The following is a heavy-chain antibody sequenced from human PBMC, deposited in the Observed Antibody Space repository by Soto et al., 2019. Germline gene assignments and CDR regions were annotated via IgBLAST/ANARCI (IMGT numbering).Heavy chain of an antibody. D-gene: IGHD3-10*01. CDR2: INAGNGNT. CDR1: GYTFTNYA. V-gene: IGHV1-3*01. J-gene: IGHJ4*02. CDR3: ARGSGLTYFDY. Sequence: ASVKVSCKASGYTFTNYAIHWVRQAPGQRLEWMGWINAGNGNTKYSQKFQGRVTITRDTSASTAYMELSSLRSEDTAVYYCARGSGLTYFDYWGQGTLVTVSS.